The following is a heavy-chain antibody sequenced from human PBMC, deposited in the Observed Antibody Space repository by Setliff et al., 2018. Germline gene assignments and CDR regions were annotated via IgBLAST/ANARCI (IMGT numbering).Heavy chain of an antibody. CDR3: ARDLYSSSSGGFYYYYYYMDV. Sequence: GESLKISCKGSGYSFTRYWIGWVRQMPGKGLEWMGIIYPSDSDTRYSPSFQGQVTISADKSISTAYLQWSSLKASDTAMYYCARDLYSSSSGGFYYYYYYMDVWGKGTTVTVS. V-gene: IGHV5-51*01. J-gene: IGHJ6*03. CDR1: GYSFTRYW. D-gene: IGHD6-6*01. CDR2: IYPSDSDT.